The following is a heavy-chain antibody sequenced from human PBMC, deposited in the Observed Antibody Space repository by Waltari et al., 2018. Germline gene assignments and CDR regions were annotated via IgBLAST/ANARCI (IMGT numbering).Heavy chain of an antibody. CDR3: ARGKSTSFYNWFDP. CDR1: GGSLSGYY. J-gene: IGHJ5*02. CDR2: INEGGST. Sequence: QVQLRQWGAGLLKPSETLSLPCGVSGGSLSGYYWAWIRRPPGKGLEWIGEINEGGSTNYNPSLKSRVTISLDGSTNQFSLKVTSVTAADAALYYCARGKSTSFYNWFDPWAQGTLVAVSS. V-gene: IGHV4-34*02. D-gene: IGHD2-2*01.